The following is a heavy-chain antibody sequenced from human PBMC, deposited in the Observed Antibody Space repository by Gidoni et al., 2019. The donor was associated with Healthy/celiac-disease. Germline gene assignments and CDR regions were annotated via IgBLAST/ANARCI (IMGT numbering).Heavy chain of an antibody. CDR2: IIPIFGTA. CDR3: ARDSGDGYKVDYYYGMDV. V-gene: IGHV1-69*01. Sequence: QVQLVQSGAEVKKPWSSVKVSCKASGGTFSSYAISWGRQAPGQGLEWMGGIIPIFGTANYAQKFQGRVTITADESTSTAYMELSSLRSEDTAVYYCARDSGDGYKVDYYYGMDVWGQGTTVTVSS. D-gene: IGHD5-12*01. CDR1: GGTFSSYA. J-gene: IGHJ6*02.